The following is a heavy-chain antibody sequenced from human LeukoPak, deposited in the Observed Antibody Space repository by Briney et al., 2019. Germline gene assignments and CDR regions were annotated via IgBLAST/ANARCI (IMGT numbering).Heavy chain of an antibody. J-gene: IGHJ4*02. D-gene: IGHD6-19*01. CDR1: GGSISSGGYY. Sequence: PSQTLSLTCTVSGGSISSGGYYWSWIRQHPGKGLEWIGRIYTSGSTNYNPSLKSRVTMSVDTSKNQFSLKLSSVTAADTAVYYCARDHSGSGRGHDYWGQGTLVTVSS. V-gene: IGHV4-61*02. CDR2: IYTSGST. CDR3: ARDHSGSGRGHDY.